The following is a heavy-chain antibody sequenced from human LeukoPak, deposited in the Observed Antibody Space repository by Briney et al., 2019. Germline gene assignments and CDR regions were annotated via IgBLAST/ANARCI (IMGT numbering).Heavy chain of an antibody. CDR1: GYTFTGYY. Sequence: ASVKVSCKASGYTFTGYYMHWVRQAPGQGLEWMGWINPNSGGTNYAQKFQGRVTMTRDTSISTAYMELSRLISDDTTVYYCARDDNGSSGYPDYWGQGTLVTVSA. CDR3: ARDDNGSSGYPDY. J-gene: IGHJ4*02. CDR2: INPNSGGT. V-gene: IGHV1-2*02. D-gene: IGHD3-22*01.